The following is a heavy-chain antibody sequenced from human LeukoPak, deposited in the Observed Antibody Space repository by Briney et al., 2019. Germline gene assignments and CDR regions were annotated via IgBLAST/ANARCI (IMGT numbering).Heavy chain of an antibody. V-gene: IGHV3-23*01. J-gene: IGHJ4*02. CDR2: ISDSGGST. Sequence: GGSLRLSCAASGFTFTIYAMSWVRQAPGKGLEWVSGISDSGGSTYYADSVKGRFTISRDNSKNTLYLQMNSLRAEDTAVYYCARERNYYDSSGYYALPAFDYWGQGTLATVSS. D-gene: IGHD3-22*01. CDR1: GFTFTIYA. CDR3: ARERNYYDSSGYYALPAFDY.